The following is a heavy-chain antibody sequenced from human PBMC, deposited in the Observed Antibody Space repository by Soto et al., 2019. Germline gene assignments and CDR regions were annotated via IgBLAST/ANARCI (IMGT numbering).Heavy chain of an antibody. CDR3: ARDGTDIVVVVAATEYYYYGMDV. Sequence: GASVKVSCKASGYTFTSYGISRVRQAPGQGLEWMGWISAYNGNTNYAQKLQGRVTMTTDTSTSTTYMELRSLRSDDTAVYYCARDGTDIVVVVAATEYYYYGMDVWGQGTTVTVSS. J-gene: IGHJ6*02. CDR2: ISAYNGNT. CDR1: GYTFTSYG. V-gene: IGHV1-18*04. D-gene: IGHD2-15*01.